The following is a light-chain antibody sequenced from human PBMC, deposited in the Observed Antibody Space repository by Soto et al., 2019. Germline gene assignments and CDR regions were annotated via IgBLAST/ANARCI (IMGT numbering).Light chain of an antibody. CDR1: SSDVGGYNY. Sequence: QSVLTQPPSASGSPAQSVTISCTGTSSDVGGYNYVSWYQQHPGKAPKLMIFEVTKRPSGVPDRFSGFKSGNTASLAITGLQAEDEGDYYCQSYDNSMSGYIFGTGTKVTVL. CDR3: QSYDNSMSGYI. J-gene: IGLJ1*01. V-gene: IGLV2-8*01. CDR2: EVT.